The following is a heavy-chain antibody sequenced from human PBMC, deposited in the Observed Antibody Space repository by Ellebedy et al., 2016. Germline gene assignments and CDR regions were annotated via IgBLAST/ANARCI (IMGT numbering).Heavy chain of an antibody. CDR2: IIPILGIA. V-gene: IGHV1-69*04. D-gene: IGHD2-15*01. J-gene: IGHJ5*02. Sequence: ASVKVSCKASGGTFSSYAISWVRQAPGQGLEWMGRIIPILGIANYAQKFQGRVTITADKSTSTAYMELSSLRSEDTAVYYCARGGDITPFDPWGQGTLVTVSS. CDR3: ARGGDITPFDP. CDR1: GGTFSSYA.